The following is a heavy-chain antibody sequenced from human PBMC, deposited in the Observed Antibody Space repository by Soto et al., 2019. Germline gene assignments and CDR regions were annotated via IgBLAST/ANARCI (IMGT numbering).Heavy chain of an antibody. Sequence: QVQLVQSGAEVKKPGASVKVSCKASGYTFTSYYMHWVRQAPGQGLEWMGIINPSGGSTSYAQKFQGRVTMTRDTSTSTVYMELSSLRSEDTAVYYCARDLSSINYYDSSGYYMDYWGQGTLVTVSS. CDR1: GYTFTSYY. CDR2: INPSGGST. D-gene: IGHD3-22*01. J-gene: IGHJ4*02. CDR3: ARDLSSINYYDSSGYYMDY. V-gene: IGHV1-46*01.